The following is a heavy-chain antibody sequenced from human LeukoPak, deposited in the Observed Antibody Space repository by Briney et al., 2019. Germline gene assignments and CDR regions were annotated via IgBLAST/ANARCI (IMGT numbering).Heavy chain of an antibody. CDR3: AKVPLRTGLKYFDY. D-gene: IGHD3/OR15-3a*01. V-gene: IGHV3-21*04. Sequence: GGPLSLFCAASGFTLCSYSMNWVRQAPGKGLEWVLSMSSSRSYIHYADSVERRLTISRDNAKNSLYLQMNRLRADDTAVFYCAKVPLRTGLKYFDYWGQGTLVTVSS. CDR2: MSSSRSYI. CDR1: GFTLCSYS. J-gene: IGHJ4*02.